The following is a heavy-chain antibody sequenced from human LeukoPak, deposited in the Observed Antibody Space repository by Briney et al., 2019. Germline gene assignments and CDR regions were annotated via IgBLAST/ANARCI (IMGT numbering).Heavy chain of an antibody. V-gene: IGHV3-74*01. Sequence: AGGSLRLSCAASGFPFTTYWMSWVRQAPGKGLVWVSGINSDGGTTTYADSVKGRFTISRDNAKNTLYLQMNNLRAEDTAIYYCATDYYVSGSYYRLFYWGQGTLVTVSS. CDR2: INSDGGTT. CDR1: GFPFTTYW. CDR3: ATDYYVSGSYYRLFY. D-gene: IGHD3-10*01. J-gene: IGHJ4*02.